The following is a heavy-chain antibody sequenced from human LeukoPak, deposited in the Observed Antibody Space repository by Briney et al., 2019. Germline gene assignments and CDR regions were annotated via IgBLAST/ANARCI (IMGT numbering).Heavy chain of an antibody. J-gene: IGHJ5*02. CDR2: IKQDGSEK. CDR1: GFTFSSYW. D-gene: IGHD3-9*01. CDR3: ARDVLTGYPNWFDP. Sequence: GGSLRLSCAASGFTFSSYWVSWVRLAPGKGLEWVANIKQDGSEKYYVDSVKGRFTISRDNAKNSLYLQMNSLRAEDTAVYYCARDVLTGYPNWFDPWGQGTLVTVSS. V-gene: IGHV3-7*03.